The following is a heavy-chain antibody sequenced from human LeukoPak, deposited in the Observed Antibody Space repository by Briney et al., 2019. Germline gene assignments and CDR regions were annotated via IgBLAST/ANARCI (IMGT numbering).Heavy chain of an antibody. CDR2: ISWNSGSI. J-gene: IGHJ4*02. CDR3: APGRGGATDY. D-gene: IGHD3-16*01. Sequence: GRSLRLSCAASGFTFDDYAMHWVRQAPGKGLEWVSGISWNSGSIGYADSVKGRFTISRDNAKNSLYLQMNSLGAEDTALYYCAPGRGGATDYWGQGTLVTVSS. V-gene: IGHV3-9*01. CDR1: GFTFDDYA.